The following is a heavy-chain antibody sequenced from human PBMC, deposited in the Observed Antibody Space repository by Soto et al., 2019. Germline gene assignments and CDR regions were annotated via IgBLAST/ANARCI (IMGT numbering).Heavy chain of an antibody. CDR1: GGSISSRSYY. J-gene: IGHJ6*02. V-gene: IGHV4-39*01. CDR2: IYYSGST. Sequence: PSETLSLTCTVSGGSISSRSYYWGWIRQPPGKGLEWIGSIYYSGSTYYNPSLKSRVTISVDTSKNQFSLKLSSVTAADTAVYYCASESIAAADRDYYYYGMDVWGQGTTVTVSS. CDR3: ASESIAAADRDYYYYGMDV. D-gene: IGHD6-13*01.